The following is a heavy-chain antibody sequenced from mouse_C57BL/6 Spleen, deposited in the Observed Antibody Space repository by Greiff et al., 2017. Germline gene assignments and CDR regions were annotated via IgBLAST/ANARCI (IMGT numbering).Heavy chain of an antibody. J-gene: IGHJ4*01. CDR1: GYTFTSYG. CDR2: IHTNSGKT. Sequence: QVQLQQPGAELVKPGASVKLSCKASGYTFTSYGMHWVRQRPGKGLEWIGMIHTNSGKTNYHEKLKGKVTMTIDNATSTAYMQLSNLKSEDSAMYYCARVLRAMTYWGQGTSVTVSS. CDR3: ARVLRAMTY. V-gene: IGHV1-64*01.